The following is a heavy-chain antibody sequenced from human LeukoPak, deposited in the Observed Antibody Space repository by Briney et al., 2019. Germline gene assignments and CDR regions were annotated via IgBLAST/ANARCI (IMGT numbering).Heavy chain of an antibody. CDR2: ISYDGINK. CDR1: GFTFSSYG. Sequence: PGGSLRLSCAASGFTFSSYGMHWVRQAPGKGLEWVAVISYDGINKYYADSVKGRFTISRDNSKNTLYLQMNSLRAEDTAVYYCAKGRRSREMATTLGYWGQGTLVTVSS. V-gene: IGHV3-30*18. J-gene: IGHJ4*02. D-gene: IGHD5-24*01. CDR3: AKGRRSREMATTLGY.